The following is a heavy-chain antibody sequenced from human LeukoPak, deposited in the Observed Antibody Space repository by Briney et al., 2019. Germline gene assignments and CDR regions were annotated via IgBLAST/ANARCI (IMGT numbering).Heavy chain of an antibody. Sequence: ASVKVSCKASGYTFTSYGISWVRQAPGQGLEWMGWISSYKSNTNYAQKFQGRVTMTTDTSTSTAYMELRSLRSDDTAVYYCAKDFVVVPGNVNYFDHWGQGTLVTVSS. CDR2: ISSYKSNT. V-gene: IGHV1-18*01. J-gene: IGHJ4*02. CDR1: GYTFTSYG. CDR3: AKDFVVVPGNVNYFDH. D-gene: IGHD2-21*02.